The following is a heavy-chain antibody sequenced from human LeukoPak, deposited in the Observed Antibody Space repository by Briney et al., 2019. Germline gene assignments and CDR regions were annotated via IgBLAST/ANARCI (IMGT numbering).Heavy chain of an antibody. V-gene: IGHV4-59*12. CDR2: IYYSGST. D-gene: IGHD4-11*01. CDR3: ARYYNDYTFDY. CDR1: GGSISSYY. Sequence: SETLSLTCTVSGGSISSYYWSWIRQPPGKGLEWIGYIYYSGSTNYNPSLKSRVTISVDTSKNQFSLKLSSVTAADTAVYYCARYYNDYTFDYWGQGTLVTVSS. J-gene: IGHJ4*02.